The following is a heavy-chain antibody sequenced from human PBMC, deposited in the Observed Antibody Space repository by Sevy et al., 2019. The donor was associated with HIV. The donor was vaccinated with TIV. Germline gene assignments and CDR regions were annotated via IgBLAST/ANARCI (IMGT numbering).Heavy chain of an antibody. CDR2: INQDGSVK. J-gene: IGHJ6*02. CDR3: ARTGAYADTYYHHYAMDV. Sequence: GGSLRLSCVASGFSFRSYWMSWVRQAPGKGLEWVANINQDGSVKYYLDSVMGRFTISRDSARNSVYLKINSLRADDTARYYCARTGAYADTYYHHYAMDVWGQGTSVTVSS. D-gene: IGHD4-17*01. CDR1: GFSFRSYW. V-gene: IGHV3-7*03.